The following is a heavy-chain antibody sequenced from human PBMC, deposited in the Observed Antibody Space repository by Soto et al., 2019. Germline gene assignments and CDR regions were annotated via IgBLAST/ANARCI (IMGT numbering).Heavy chain of an antibody. V-gene: IGHV2-5*02. CDR3: AHIAGSYYYNWFDP. Sequence: QITLKESGPTLVKPTQTLTLTCTFSGFSLSTSGVGVGWIRQPPGKALEWLALIYWDGDKRYSPSLKSRLTITKDTSKNQVVLTMTNMDPVDTATYYCAHIAGSYYYNWFDPWGQGTLVTVSS. CDR2: IYWDGDK. CDR1: GFSLSTSGVG. D-gene: IGHD3-10*01. J-gene: IGHJ5*02.